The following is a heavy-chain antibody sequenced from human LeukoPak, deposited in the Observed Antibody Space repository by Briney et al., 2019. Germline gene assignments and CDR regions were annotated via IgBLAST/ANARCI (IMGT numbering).Heavy chain of an antibody. CDR1: GFTFSNYG. CDR3: ARDLGGNYPPYYYYYMDV. CDR2: ISGSAGRT. V-gene: IGHV3-21*01. J-gene: IGHJ6*03. D-gene: IGHD4-11*01. Sequence: SGGSLRLSCAASGFTFSNYGMNWVRQAPGKGLEWVSGISGSAGRTYYADSVKGRFTISRDNAKNSLYLQMNSLRAEDTAVYYCARDLGGNYPPYYYYYMDVWGKGTTVTVSS.